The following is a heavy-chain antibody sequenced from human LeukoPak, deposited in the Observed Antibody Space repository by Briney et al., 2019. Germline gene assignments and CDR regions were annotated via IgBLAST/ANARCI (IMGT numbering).Heavy chain of an antibody. CDR3: TRENYGGNSDY. CDR1: GGSISSYY. J-gene: IGHJ4*02. Sequence: SETLSLTCTVSGGSISSYYWSWIRQPPGKGLEWIGYIYYSGSTNYNPSLKSRVTISVDTSKNQFSLKLSSVTAADTAVYYCTRENYGGNSDYWGQGTLVTVSS. CDR2: IYYSGST. D-gene: IGHD4-23*01. V-gene: IGHV4-59*01.